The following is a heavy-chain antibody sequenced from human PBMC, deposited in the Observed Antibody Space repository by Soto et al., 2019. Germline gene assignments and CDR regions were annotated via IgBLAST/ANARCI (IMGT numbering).Heavy chain of an antibody. CDR1: GGSISSSSYY. D-gene: IGHD3-3*01. Sequence: SETLSLTCTVSGGSISSSSYYWGWIRQPPGKGLEWIGSIYYSGSTYYNPSLKSRVTISVDTSKNQFSLKLSSVTAADTAVYYCARQGRGGYYDYYYYGMDVWGQGTTVTVSS. CDR3: ARQGRGGYYDYYYYGMDV. J-gene: IGHJ6*02. CDR2: IYYSGST. V-gene: IGHV4-39*01.